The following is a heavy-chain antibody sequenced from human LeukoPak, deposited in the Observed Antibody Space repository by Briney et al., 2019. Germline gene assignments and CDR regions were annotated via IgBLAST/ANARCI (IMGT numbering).Heavy chain of an antibody. V-gene: IGHV3-23*01. CDR2: ISGSGGTT. D-gene: IGHD4-17*01. CDR1: GFTFSTYA. J-gene: IGHJ4*02. Sequence: PGGSLRLSCAASGFTFSTYAMSWVRQAPGKGLECVSAISGSGGTTFYTASVRGRFTISRDNSKNTLYLQMNSLRAEDTAVYYCAKALYGGLDYWGQGTLVTVSS. CDR3: AKALYGGLDY.